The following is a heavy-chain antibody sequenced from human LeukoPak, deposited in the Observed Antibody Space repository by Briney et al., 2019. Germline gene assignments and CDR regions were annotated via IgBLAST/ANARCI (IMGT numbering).Heavy chain of an antibody. CDR3: ARWLRYYYYYGMDV. D-gene: IGHD5-12*01. J-gene: IGHJ6*02. Sequence: SETLSLTCTVSGGSISSYYWSWIRQPPGKGLEWIGEINHSGSTNYNPSLKSRVTISVDTSKNQFSLKLSSVTAADTAVYYCARWLRYYYYYGMDVWGQGTTVTVSS. V-gene: IGHV4-34*01. CDR1: GGSISSYY. CDR2: INHSGST.